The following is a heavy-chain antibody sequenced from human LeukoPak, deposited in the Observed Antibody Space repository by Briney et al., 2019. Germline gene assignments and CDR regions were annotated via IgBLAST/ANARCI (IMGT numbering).Heavy chain of an antibody. V-gene: IGHV3-49*04. CDR2: IRSKAYGGTT. Sequence: GGSLRLSCAASGFTFSSYGMHWVRQAPGKGLEWVGFIRSKAYGGTTEYAASVKGRFTISRDDSKSIAYLQMNSLKTEDTAVYYCTSRIAVADSDYWGQGTLVTVSS. D-gene: IGHD6-19*01. CDR3: TSRIAVADSDY. J-gene: IGHJ4*02. CDR1: GFTFSSYG.